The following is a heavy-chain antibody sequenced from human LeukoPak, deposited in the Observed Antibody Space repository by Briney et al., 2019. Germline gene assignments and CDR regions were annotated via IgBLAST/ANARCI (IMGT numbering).Heavy chain of an antibody. J-gene: IGHJ6*02. D-gene: IGHD3-10*01. CDR1: GFTFSSYW. CDR3: ARGGVSGYYYYYGMDV. CDR2: IYSGGST. V-gene: IGHV3-53*01. Sequence: PGGSLRLSCAASGFTFSSYWMSWVRQAPGKGLEWVSVIYSGGSTYYADSVKGRFTISRDNSKNTLYLQMNSLRAEDTAVYYCARGGVSGYYYYYGMDVWGQGTTVTVSS.